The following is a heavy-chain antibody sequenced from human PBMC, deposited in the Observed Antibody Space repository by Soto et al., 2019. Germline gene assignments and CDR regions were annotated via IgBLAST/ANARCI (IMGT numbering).Heavy chain of an antibody. CDR2: NNSDGSST. CDR1: GFTFSSYG. Sequence: GGSLRLSCAASGFTFSSYGRHWVRQAPGKGLVWVSRNNSDGSSTFYADSVKGRFTISRDNAKNTLYLQMNSLRAEDTAVYYCASSLLTPFDYWGQGTLVTVSS. CDR3: ASSLLTPFDY. J-gene: IGHJ4*02. V-gene: IGHV3-74*01. D-gene: IGHD7-27*01.